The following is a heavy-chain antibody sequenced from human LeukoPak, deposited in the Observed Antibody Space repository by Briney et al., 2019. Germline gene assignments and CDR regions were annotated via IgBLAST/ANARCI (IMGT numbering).Heavy chain of an antibody. V-gene: IGHV1-8*03. Sequence: ASVKVSCKASGYTFTGYYMHWVRQAPGQGLEWMGWMNPNSGNTGYAQKFQGRVTITRNTSISTAYMELSSLRSEDTAVYYCARAPYSSGFDAFDIWGQGTMVTVSS. CDR2: MNPNSGNT. D-gene: IGHD6-19*01. J-gene: IGHJ3*02. CDR3: ARAPYSSGFDAFDI. CDR1: GYTFTGYY.